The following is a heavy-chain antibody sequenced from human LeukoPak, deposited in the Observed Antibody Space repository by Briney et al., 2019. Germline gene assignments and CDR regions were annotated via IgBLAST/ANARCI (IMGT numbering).Heavy chain of an antibody. J-gene: IGHJ3*02. Sequence: SVKVSCKASGGTFSSYAISWVRQAPGQGLEWMGRNIPILGIANYARKFQGRVTITADKSTSTAYMELSSLRSEDTAVYYCARSPPSGPFDIWGQGTMVTVSS. CDR1: GGTFSSYA. D-gene: IGHD3-10*01. CDR2: NIPILGIA. CDR3: ARSPPSGPFDI. V-gene: IGHV1-69*04.